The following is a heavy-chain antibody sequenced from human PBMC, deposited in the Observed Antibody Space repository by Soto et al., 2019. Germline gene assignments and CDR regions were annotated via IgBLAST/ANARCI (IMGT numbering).Heavy chain of an antibody. D-gene: IGHD1-26*01. V-gene: IGHV1-2*04. Sequence: EASVKVSCKASGYTFTGYYMHWVRQAPGQGLEWMGWINPNSGGTNYAQKFQGWVTMTRDTSISTAYMELSRLRSDDTAVYYCARAETVGATTVLDYWGQGTLVTVSS. CDR2: INPNSGGT. CDR1: GYTFTGYY. J-gene: IGHJ4*02. CDR3: ARAETVGATTVLDY.